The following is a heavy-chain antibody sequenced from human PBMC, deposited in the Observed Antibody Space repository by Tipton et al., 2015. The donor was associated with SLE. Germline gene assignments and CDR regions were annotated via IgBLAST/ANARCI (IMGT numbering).Heavy chain of an antibody. J-gene: IGHJ3*02. Sequence: GLVKPSETLSLTCTVSGGSISSSSYYWGWIRQPPGKGLEWIGSIYYSGSTYYNPSLKSRVTISVDTSKNQFSLKLSSVTAADTAVYYCASGITVAFDIWGQGTMVTVSS. D-gene: IGHD3-16*01. V-gene: IGHV4-39*01. CDR3: ASGITVAFDI. CDR1: GGSISSSSYY. CDR2: IYYSGST.